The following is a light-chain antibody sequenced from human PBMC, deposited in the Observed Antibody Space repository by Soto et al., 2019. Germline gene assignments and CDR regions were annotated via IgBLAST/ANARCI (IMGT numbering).Light chain of an antibody. V-gene: IGLV4-60*02. CDR1: SGHSSYI. Sequence: QAVVTQSSSASASLGSSVKLTCTLSSGHSSYIIAWHQQQPGKAPRYLMKLEGSGSYNKGSGVPDSFSGSSSGADRYLTISNLQFDDEADYYCETWDSNTHVFGGGTKLTVL. CDR3: ETWDSNTHV. CDR2: LEGSGSY. J-gene: IGLJ3*02.